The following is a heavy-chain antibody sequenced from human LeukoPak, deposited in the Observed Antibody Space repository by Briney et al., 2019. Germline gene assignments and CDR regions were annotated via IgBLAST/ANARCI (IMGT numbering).Heavy chain of an antibody. V-gene: IGHV4-4*07. CDR1: GGSISSYY. J-gene: IGHJ6*02. Sequence: SETLSLTCTVSGGSISSYYWSWIRQPAGKGLEWIGRIYTSGSTNYNPSLKSRVTMSVDTSKNQFSLKLSSVTAADTAVYYCARDRGVATILGDYYYYYGMDVWGQGTTVTVSS. D-gene: IGHD5-12*01. CDR3: ARDRGVATILGDYYYYYGMDV. CDR2: IYTSGST.